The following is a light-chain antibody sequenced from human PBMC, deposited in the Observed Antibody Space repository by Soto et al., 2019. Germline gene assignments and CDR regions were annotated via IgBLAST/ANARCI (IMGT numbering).Light chain of an antibody. CDR3: MQGVQTPPT. CDR2: LGS. CDR1: QSLLHSNGYNY. J-gene: IGKJ4*01. V-gene: IGKV2-28*01. Sequence: DIVMTQSPLSLSVTPGEPASISCRSSQSLLHSNGYNYLDWYLQKPGQSPLLLIYLGSNRATGVPDRFSASGSGTDVTLKISRVEAEDVGVYYCMQGVQTPPTFGGGTKVDIK.